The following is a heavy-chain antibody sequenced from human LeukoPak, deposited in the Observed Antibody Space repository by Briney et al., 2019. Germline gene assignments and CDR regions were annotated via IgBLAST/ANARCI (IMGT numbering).Heavy chain of an antibody. J-gene: IGHJ4*02. Sequence: SETLSLTCTVSGGSISSYYWSWIRQPPGKGLEWIGYIYYSGSTNYNPSLKSRVTISVDTSKNQFSLKLSSVTAADTAVYYCARDRGYDSSGINYWGQGTLVTVSS. D-gene: IGHD3-22*01. CDR2: IYYSGST. CDR1: GGSISSYY. V-gene: IGHV4-59*01. CDR3: ARDRGYDSSGINY.